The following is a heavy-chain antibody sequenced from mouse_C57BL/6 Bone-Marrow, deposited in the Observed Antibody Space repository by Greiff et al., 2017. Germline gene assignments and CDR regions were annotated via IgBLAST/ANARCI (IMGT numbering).Heavy chain of an antibody. CDR1: GYTFTDYY. CDR2: INPNNGGT. CDR3: ARERRTYYSNLDY. Sequence: EVQLQQSGPELVKPGASVKISCKASGYTFTDYYMNWVKQSHGKSLEWIGDINPNNGGTSYNQKFKGKATLTVDKSSSTADMELRSLTSEDSAVYYWARERRTYYSNLDYWGQGTTLTVSS. D-gene: IGHD2-5*01. V-gene: IGHV1-26*01. J-gene: IGHJ2*01.